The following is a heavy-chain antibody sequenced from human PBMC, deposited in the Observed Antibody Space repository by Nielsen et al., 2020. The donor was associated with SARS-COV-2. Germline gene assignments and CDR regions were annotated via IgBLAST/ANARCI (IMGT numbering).Heavy chain of an antibody. J-gene: IGHJ4*02. V-gene: IGHV1-46*01. CDR2: INPSGGTT. D-gene: IGHD2-2*01. CDR3: ARAQLRSTWDFDS. CDR1: GYTFTNYY. Sequence: ASVKVSCKASGYTFTNYYMHWVRLAPGQGLEWMGIINPSGGTTIYAQKFQGRVTMTRDTSTSTVYMELTTLRSEDTATYYCARAQLRSTWDFDSWGQGTLVTVSS.